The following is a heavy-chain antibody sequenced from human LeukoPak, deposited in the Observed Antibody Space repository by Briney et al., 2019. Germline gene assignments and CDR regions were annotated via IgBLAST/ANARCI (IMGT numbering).Heavy chain of an antibody. CDR3: ASYSAFALKAFDY. Sequence: SETLSLTCAVSGGSIDSNHWWNWVRQPPGKGLEWIGEISHSGSANYNPSLKSRVTMSVDKSKSQFSLKLTSLTAADTAVYYCASYSAFALKAFDYWGQGTLVTVSS. J-gene: IGHJ4*02. V-gene: IGHV4-4*02. D-gene: IGHD1-26*01. CDR2: ISHSGSA. CDR1: GGSIDSNHW.